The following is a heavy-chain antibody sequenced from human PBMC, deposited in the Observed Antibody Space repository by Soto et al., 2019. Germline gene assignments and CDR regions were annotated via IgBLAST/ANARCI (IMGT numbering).Heavy chain of an antibody. J-gene: IGHJ4*02. Sequence: EVQLVESGGGLIQPGGSLRLSCAVSGFTVSNNYMSWVRQAPGKGLEGVSVIYSGGYTAYGDSVKGRFTISRDNSKTTLFLKKNARRAPHTGVFLGPTQAGGGGYWGQGTLVTVSS. D-gene: IGHD3-10*01. V-gene: IGHV3-53*01. CDR3: PTQAGGGGY. CDR1: GFTVSNNY. CDR2: IYSGGYT.